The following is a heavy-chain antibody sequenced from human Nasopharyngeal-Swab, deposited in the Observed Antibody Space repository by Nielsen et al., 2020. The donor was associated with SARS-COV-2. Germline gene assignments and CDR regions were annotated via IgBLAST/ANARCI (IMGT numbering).Heavy chain of an antibody. CDR1: RFTFSSYA. CDR2: ISYDGSNK. CDR3: ARLGGGGGNY. J-gene: IGHJ4*02. D-gene: IGHD1-26*01. V-gene: IGHV3-30*04. Sequence: GESLKISCAASRFTFSSYAMHWVRQAPGKGLEWVAVISYDGSNKYYADSVKGRFTISRDNSKNTLYLQMNSLRAEDTAVYYCARLGGGGGNYWGQGTLVTVSS.